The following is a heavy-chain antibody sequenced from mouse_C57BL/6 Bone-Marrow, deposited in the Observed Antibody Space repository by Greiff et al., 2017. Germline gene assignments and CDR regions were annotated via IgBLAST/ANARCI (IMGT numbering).Heavy chain of an antibody. D-gene: IGHD3-3*01. CDR2: IYPGGGYT. J-gene: IGHJ3*01. V-gene: IGHV1-63*01. CDR3: ARGGRGFAY. CDR1: GYTFTNYW. Sequence: QVQLQQSGAELVRPGTSVKMSCTASGYTFTNYWIGWAKQRPGHGLEWIGDIYPGGGYTNYNEKFKGKATLTADKSSSTAYMQFSSLTTEDSAIYYCARGGRGFAYWGQGTLVTVSA.